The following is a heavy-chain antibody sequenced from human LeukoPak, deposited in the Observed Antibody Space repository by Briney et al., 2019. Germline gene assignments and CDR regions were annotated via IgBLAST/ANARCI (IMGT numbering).Heavy chain of an antibody. Sequence: GGSLRLSCAASGFTFSSYAMHWVRQAPGKGLEWVAVISYDGSNKYYADSVKGRFTISRDNPKNTLYLQMNSLRAEDTAVYYCAREFDYDSWSGQSYFDYWGQGTLVTVSS. CDR3: AREFDYDSWSGQSYFDY. CDR1: GFTFSSYA. J-gene: IGHJ4*02. V-gene: IGHV3-30-3*01. D-gene: IGHD3-3*01. CDR2: ISYDGSNK.